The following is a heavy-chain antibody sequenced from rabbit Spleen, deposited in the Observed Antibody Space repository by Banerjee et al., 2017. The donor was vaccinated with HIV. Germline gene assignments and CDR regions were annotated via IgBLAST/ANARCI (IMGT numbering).Heavy chain of an antibody. D-gene: IGHD1-1*01. J-gene: IGHJ2*01. CDR1: GFSFSNIYW. CDR3: ARNYVNVFDP. CDR2: IDTGDGDT. Sequence: QQQLEESGGGLVKPGGTLTLTCTASGFSFSNIYWICWVRQAPGKGLEWIACIDTGDGDTYYANWAKGRFTISKTSSTTVTLRMTSLTAADTAAYFCARNYVNVFDPWGPGTLVTVS. V-gene: IGHV1S45*01.